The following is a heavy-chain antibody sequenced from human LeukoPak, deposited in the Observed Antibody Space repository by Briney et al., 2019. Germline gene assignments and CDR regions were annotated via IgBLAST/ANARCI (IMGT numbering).Heavy chain of an antibody. D-gene: IGHD4-23*01. Sequence: PGGSLRLSCAASGFTFSSYAMSWVRQAPGKGLEWVSAVSGSGGSTYYADSVKGRFTISRDNSKNTLYLQMNSLRAEDTAVYYCAKDIKLWELYYFDYWGQGTLVTVSS. CDR1: GFTFSSYA. V-gene: IGHV3-23*01. CDR3: AKDIKLWELYYFDY. J-gene: IGHJ4*02. CDR2: VSGSGGST.